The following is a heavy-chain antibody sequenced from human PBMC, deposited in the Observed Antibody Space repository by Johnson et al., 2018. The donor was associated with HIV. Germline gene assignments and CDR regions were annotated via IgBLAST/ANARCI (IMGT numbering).Heavy chain of an antibody. CDR3: AKDMAAQGAFDI. CDR2: ISGSGGST. V-gene: IGHV3-23*04. CDR1: GFTFSSYA. D-gene: IGHD3-10*01. J-gene: IGHJ3*02. Sequence: EVQLVESGGGLVQPGGSLRLSCAASGFTFSSYAMSWVRQAPGKGLEWVSAISGSGGSTYYADSVKGRFTISRDNSKNSLYLQMNSLRTEDTALYYCAKDMAAQGAFDIWGQGTMVTVSS.